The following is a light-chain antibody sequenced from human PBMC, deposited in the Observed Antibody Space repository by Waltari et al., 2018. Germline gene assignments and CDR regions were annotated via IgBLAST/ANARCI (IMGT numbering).Light chain of an antibody. CDR3: LQYSFSPRT. V-gene: IGKV1-12*01. J-gene: IGKJ1*01. CDR2: KAS. Sequence: DIQITQSPSFLSASVGDTVTITCRASQSISSWLAWYQQKPGKAPNLLIYKASSLQSGVPSRFSGTGSGTDFTLTISSLQPEDFATYYCLQYSFSPRTFGQGTKVEIK. CDR1: QSISSW.